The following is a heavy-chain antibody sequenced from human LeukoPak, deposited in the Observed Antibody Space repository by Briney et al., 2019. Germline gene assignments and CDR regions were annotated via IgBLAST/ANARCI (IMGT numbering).Heavy chain of an antibody. CDR2: IIPIFGTA. J-gene: IGHJ1*01. CDR3: ARGLLGYCSGGSCYSYFQH. V-gene: IGHV1-69*13. D-gene: IGHD2-15*01. Sequence: APVKVSCRASGGTFSSYAISWVRQAPGQGLEWMGGIIPIFGTANYAQKFQGRVTITADESTSTAYMELSSLRSEDTAVYYCARGLLGYCSGGSCYSYFQHWGQGTLVTVSS. CDR1: GGTFSSYA.